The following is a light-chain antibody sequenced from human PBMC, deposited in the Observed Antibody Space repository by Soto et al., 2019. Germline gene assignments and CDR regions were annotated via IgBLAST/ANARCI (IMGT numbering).Light chain of an antibody. Sequence: QSALTQPASVSGSPGQSITIYCTGTSSDVGSYKYVSWYQQHPGKAPKLMIYDVSNRPSGVSNRFSGSKSGNTASLTISGLQAEDEADYYCSSYTRSTTLVVFGGGTKLTVL. CDR1: SSDVGSYKY. V-gene: IGLV2-14*01. J-gene: IGLJ2*01. CDR2: DVS. CDR3: SSYTRSTTLVV.